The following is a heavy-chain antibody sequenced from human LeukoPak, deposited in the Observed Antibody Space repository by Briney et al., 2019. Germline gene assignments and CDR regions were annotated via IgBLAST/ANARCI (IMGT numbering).Heavy chain of an antibody. CDR1: GFTFSDYA. D-gene: IGHD2-2*01. V-gene: IGHV3-49*04. J-gene: IGHJ5*02. Sequence: PGGSLRLSCTASGFTFSDYAMSWVRQAPGQGLEWVGFIRSKADDGTTEYAASVKVRFTIPRDDSKSIAYLQMNSLKTEDTAVYYCTKYQLLWGGWFDPWGQGTLVTVSS. CDR2: IRSKADDGTT. CDR3: TKYQLLWGGWFDP.